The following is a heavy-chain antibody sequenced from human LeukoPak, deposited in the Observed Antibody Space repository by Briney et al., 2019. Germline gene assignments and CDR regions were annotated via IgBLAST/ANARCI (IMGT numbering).Heavy chain of an antibody. J-gene: IGHJ6*02. CDR2: ISGDGGST. CDR1: GFTFDDYD. D-gene: IGHD2-2*01. V-gene: IGHV3-43*02. CDR3: AKAVYCSSTSCYRALYGMDV. Sequence: GVSLRLSCAASGFTFDDYDMQWVRQAPGKGLVGVSLISGDGGSTLCADSVGGRFPISRHNSKNCMYLQMNSLRTEDTALYYCAKAVYCSSTSCYRALYGMDVWGQGTTVTVSS.